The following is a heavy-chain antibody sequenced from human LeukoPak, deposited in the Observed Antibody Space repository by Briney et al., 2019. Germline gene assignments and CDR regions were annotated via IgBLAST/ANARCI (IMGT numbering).Heavy chain of an antibody. J-gene: IGHJ3*02. V-gene: IGHV4-30-2*01. CDR2: IYHSGST. CDR3: ARSPTPDAFDI. CDR1: GGSISSGGYS. Sequence: PSETLSLTCAVSGGSISSGGYSWSWIRQPPGKGLEWIGYIYHSGSTYHNPSLKSRVTISVDRSKNQFSLELSSVTAADTAVYYCARSPTPDAFDIWGQGTMVTVSS.